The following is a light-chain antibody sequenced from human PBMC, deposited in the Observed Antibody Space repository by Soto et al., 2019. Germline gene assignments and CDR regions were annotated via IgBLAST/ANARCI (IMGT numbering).Light chain of an antibody. V-gene: IGLV2-11*01. Sequence: QSVPTQPRSVSGSPGQSVTISCTGTSSDVGGYNYVSWYQEQPGKAPKLMIYDVSKRPSGVPDRFSGSKSGNTASLTISGLQAEDEADYYCCSYAGSYSYVFGTGTKVTVL. CDR1: SSDVGGYNY. CDR2: DVS. J-gene: IGLJ1*01. CDR3: CSYAGSYSYV.